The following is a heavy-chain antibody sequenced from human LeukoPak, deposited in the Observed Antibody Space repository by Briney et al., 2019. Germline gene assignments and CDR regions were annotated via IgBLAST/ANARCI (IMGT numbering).Heavy chain of an antibody. CDR2: INPNSGGT. CDR1: GYTFTGYY. CDR3: AREISGNIGSGSLNWFDP. Sequence: ASEKVSCKASGYTFTGYYMHWVRQAPGQGLEWMGWINPNSGGTNYAQKFQGRVTMTRDTSISTAYMELSRLRSDDTAVYYCAREISGNIGSGSLNWFDPWGQGTLVTVSS. D-gene: IGHD3-22*01. V-gene: IGHV1-2*02. J-gene: IGHJ5*02.